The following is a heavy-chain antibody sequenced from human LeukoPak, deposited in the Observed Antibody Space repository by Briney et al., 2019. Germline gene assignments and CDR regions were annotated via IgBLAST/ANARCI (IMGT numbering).Heavy chain of an antibody. CDR1: GYTFTGYY. CDR3: ARVGDYYSSGSSGWDY. J-gene: IGHJ4*02. D-gene: IGHD3-10*01. Sequence: ASVKVSCKASGYTFTGYYMHWVRQAPGQGLEWMGWINPNSGGTNYAQKFQGRVTMTRDTSISTAYMELSRLRSDDTAVYYCARVGDYYSSGSSGWDYWGQGTLVTVSS. V-gene: IGHV1-2*02. CDR2: INPNSGGT.